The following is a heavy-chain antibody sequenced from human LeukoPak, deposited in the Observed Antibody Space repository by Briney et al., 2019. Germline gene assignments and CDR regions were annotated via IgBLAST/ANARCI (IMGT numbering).Heavy chain of an antibody. D-gene: IGHD3-10*01. CDR1: GGSISSYY. CDR3: ARGRYYYGSGSYYNPWYFDY. V-gene: IGHV4-59*01. CDR2: IYYSGST. J-gene: IGHJ4*02. Sequence: PSETLSLTCTVSGGSISSYYWSWIRQPPGKGLEWIGYIYYSGSTNYNPSLKSRVTISVHTSKNQFSLKLSSVTAADTAVYYCARGRYYYGSGSYYNPWYFDYWGQGTLVTVSS.